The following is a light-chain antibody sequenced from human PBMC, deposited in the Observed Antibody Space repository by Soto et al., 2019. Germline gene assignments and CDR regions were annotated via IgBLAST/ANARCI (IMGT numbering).Light chain of an antibody. V-gene: IGKV3-20*01. CDR1: PSVSSSY. CDR3: QQYGSSPIT. CDR2: DAS. J-gene: IGKJ5*01. Sequence: EIVLQQSPGPLSLSPGARATLSFRASPSVSSSYLAWYQQKPGQAPRLLIYDASSRATGIPARFSGSGSGTDFTLTISRLEPEDFAVYYCQQYGSSPITFGQGRLLEI.